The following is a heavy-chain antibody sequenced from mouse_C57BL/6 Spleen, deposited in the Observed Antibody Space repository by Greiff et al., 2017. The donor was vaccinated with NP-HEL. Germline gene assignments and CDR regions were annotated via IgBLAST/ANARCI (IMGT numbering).Heavy chain of an antibody. V-gene: IGHV1-59*01. CDR1: GYTFTSYW. CDR2: IDPSDSYT. D-gene: IGHD2-5*01. Sequence: QVQLQQPGAELVRPGTSVKLSCKASGYTFTSYWMHWVKQRPGQGLEWIGVIDPSDSYTNYNQKFKGKATLTVDTSSSTAYMQLSSLTSEDSAVYYCASGDYSKRFDYWGQGTTLTVSS. CDR3: ASGDYSKRFDY. J-gene: IGHJ2*01.